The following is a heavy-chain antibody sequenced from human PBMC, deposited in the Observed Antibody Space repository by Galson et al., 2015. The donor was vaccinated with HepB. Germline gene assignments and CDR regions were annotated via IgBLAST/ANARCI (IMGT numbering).Heavy chain of an antibody. CDR3: ARAPGAGTGWFDP. Sequence: SVKVSCKASGYAFTSYYIHWVRQAPGQGLEWMGIINPGGGSTSYTQKFQGRLTMTRDTSTSTVYMELSSLRSEDTAVYYCARAPGAGTGWFDPWGQGTLVTVSS. D-gene: IGHD3-10*01. CDR1: GYAFTSYY. J-gene: IGHJ5*02. V-gene: IGHV1-46*01. CDR2: INPGGGST.